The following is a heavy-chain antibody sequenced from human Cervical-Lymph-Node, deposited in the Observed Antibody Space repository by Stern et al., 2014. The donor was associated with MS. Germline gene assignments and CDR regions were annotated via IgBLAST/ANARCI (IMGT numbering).Heavy chain of an antibody. CDR3: ARDLRDISGYYLDS. Sequence: QLVESGSELRKPGASVKVSCKASGYSFNRYAVTWVRQAPGQGLEWLGLIHTNTGNPTYAQGFTGRFVFSLDTSVSTTYLHISSLKAEDTAVYYCARDLRDISGYYLDSWGQGSLVTVSS. V-gene: IGHV7-4-1*02. J-gene: IGHJ4*02. CDR2: IHTNTGNP. D-gene: IGHD3-22*01. CDR1: GYSFNRYA.